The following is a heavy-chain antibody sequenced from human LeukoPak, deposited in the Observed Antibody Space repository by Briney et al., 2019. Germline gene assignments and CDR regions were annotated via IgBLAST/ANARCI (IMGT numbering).Heavy chain of an antibody. CDR3: AKTLGERGYSYGYLDY. J-gene: IGHJ4*02. D-gene: IGHD5-18*01. CDR1: GYTFTGYY. V-gene: IGHV1-2*02. CDR2: INPNSGGT. Sequence: ASVKVSCTASGYTFTGYYMHWVRQAPGQGLEWMGWINPNSGGTNYAQKFQGRVTMTRDTSISTAYMELSRLRSDDTAVYYCAKTLGERGYSYGYLDYWGQGTLVTVSS.